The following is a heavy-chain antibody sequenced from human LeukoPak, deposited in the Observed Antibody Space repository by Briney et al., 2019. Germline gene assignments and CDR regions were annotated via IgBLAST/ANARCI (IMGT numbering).Heavy chain of an antibody. D-gene: IGHD2-2*01. CDR3: ARSIVVVPAAICRFDP. CDR1: GGSISSYY. Sequence: PSETLSLTCTVSGGSISSYYWSWIRQPPGKGLEWIGYIYYSGSTNYNPSLKSRVTISVDTSKNQFSLKLSSVTAADTAVYYCARSIVVVPAAICRFDPWGQGTLVTVSS. J-gene: IGHJ5*02. CDR2: IYYSGST. V-gene: IGHV4-59*01.